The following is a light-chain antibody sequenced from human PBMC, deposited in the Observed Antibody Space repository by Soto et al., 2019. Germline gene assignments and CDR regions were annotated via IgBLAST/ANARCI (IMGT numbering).Light chain of an antibody. V-gene: IGKV1-5*01. Sequence: DIQRTQSPSTMSASVGDRVTITCRASQSISSWLAWYQQKPGKAPKLLIYDASSLESGVPSRFSGSGSGTEFTLTISSMQPDDFATYDCQQYNSYWTFGQGTKVDIK. CDR2: DAS. J-gene: IGKJ1*01. CDR1: QSISSW. CDR3: QQYNSYWT.